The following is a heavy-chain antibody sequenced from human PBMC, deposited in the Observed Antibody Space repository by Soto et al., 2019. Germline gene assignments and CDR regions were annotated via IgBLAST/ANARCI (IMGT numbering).Heavy chain of an antibody. V-gene: IGHV1-8*01. J-gene: IGHJ5*02. D-gene: IGHD6-19*01. Sequence: QVQLVQSGAEVKKPGASVKVSCKASGYTFTSYDINWVRQATGQGLEWMGWMNPNSGNTGYAQKFQGRVTMTRNTSMSTAYMERSSLRSEDTAVYYCARGRAGSSGWKVPAWFDPWGQGTLVTVSS. CDR2: MNPNSGNT. CDR1: GYTFTSYD. CDR3: ARGRAGSSGWKVPAWFDP.